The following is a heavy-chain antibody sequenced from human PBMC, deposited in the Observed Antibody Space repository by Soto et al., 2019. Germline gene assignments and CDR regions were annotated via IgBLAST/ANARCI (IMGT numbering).Heavy chain of an antibody. CDR3: ARSTVTSD. V-gene: IGHV3-48*03. J-gene: IGHJ4*02. CDR1: GFSFSSFE. CDR2: ISDSGSTM. Sequence: TRGSLRLSCATSGFSFSSFEMIWVRQAPGKGLEWISYISDSGSTMYYADSVKGRFTIPRDNAKNSLYLQMSSLRVEDTALYYCARSTVTSDWGQGTQVTVSS. D-gene: IGHD4-17*01.